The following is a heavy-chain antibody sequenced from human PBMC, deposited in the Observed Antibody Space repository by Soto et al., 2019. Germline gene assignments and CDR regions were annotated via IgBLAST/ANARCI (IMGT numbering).Heavy chain of an antibody. CDR1: GGSISSSNW. Sequence: PETLSRTCAVSGGSISSSNWWSWVRQPPGKGLEWIGEIYHSGSTNYNPSLKSRVTISVDKSKNQLSLKLRYVTAADTAVYYCARVPSSGRVRLVAYSGQGSSVTVSS. CDR2: IYHSGST. CDR3: ARVPSSGRVRLVAY. D-gene: IGHD6-19*01. V-gene: IGHV4-4*03. J-gene: IGHJ4*02.